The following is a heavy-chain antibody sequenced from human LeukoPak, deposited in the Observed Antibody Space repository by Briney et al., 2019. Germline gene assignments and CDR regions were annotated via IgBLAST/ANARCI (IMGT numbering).Heavy chain of an antibody. J-gene: IGHJ4*02. CDR3: ARGRGWTGYYFDY. CDR2: INHSGST. CDR1: GGSFSGYY. Sequence: PSXXLSLTCAVYGGSFSGYYWSWIRQPPGKGLEWIGEINHSGSTNYTPSLKSRVTISVDTSKNQFSLKLSSVTAADTAVYYCARGRGWTGYYFDYWGQGTLVTVSS. V-gene: IGHV4-34*01. D-gene: IGHD2-15*01.